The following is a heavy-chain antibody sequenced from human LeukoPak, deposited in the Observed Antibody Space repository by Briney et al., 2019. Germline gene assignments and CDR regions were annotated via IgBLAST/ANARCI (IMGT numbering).Heavy chain of an antibody. CDR1: GYTFTSYD. J-gene: IGHJ4*02. CDR3: ARATGSGSFQAFDY. V-gene: IGHV1-8*03. D-gene: IGHD1-26*01. Sequence: ASVKVSCKASGYTFTSYDINWVRQATGQGLEWMGWMNPNSGNTGYAQKFQGRVTITRNTSISTAYMELSSLRSEDTAVYYCARATGSGSFQAFDYWGQGTLVTVSS. CDR2: MNPNSGNT.